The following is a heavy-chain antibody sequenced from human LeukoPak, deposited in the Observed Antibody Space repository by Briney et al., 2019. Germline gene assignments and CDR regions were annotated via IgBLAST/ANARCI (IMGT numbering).Heavy chain of an antibody. V-gene: IGHV3-21*01. CDR2: ISSSSSYI. CDR1: GFTFSSYS. CDR3: AREALGVVTNYDAFDI. J-gene: IGHJ3*02. D-gene: IGHD2-21*01. Sequence: GGSLRLSCAASGFTFSSYSMNWARQAPGKGLEWVSSISSSSSYIYYADSVKGRFTIPRDNAKNSLYLQMNSLRAEDTAVYYCAREALGVVTNYDAFDIWGQGTMVTVSS.